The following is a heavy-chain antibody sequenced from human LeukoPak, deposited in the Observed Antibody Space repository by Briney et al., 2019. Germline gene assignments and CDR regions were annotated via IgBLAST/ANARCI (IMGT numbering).Heavy chain of an antibody. CDR3: ARNSPGYCSGGSCPYYYYMDV. Sequence: GGSLRLSCAASGFTFSNYWMTWVRQAPGKGLEWVSSISSSSYIYYADSVKGRFTISRDNAKNSLYLQMNSLRAEDTAVYYCARNSPGYCSGGSCPYYYYMDVWGKGTTVTVSS. CDR1: GFTFSNYW. D-gene: IGHD2-15*01. J-gene: IGHJ6*03. CDR2: ISSSSYI. V-gene: IGHV3-21*01.